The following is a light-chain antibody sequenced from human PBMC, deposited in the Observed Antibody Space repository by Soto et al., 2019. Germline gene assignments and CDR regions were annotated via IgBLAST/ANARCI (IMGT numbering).Light chain of an antibody. CDR1: SGDVGGYNY. V-gene: IGLV2-11*01. Sequence: QSVLTQPRSLSGSPGQSVTISCTGTSGDVGGYNYVAWYPQRAGEAPELMIYDVTKRPSGVPDRFSGSKSGNTAFLTISGLQAEDEADHYCCSYAGSYLWVFGGGTKLTVL. CDR2: DVT. CDR3: CSYAGSYLWV. J-gene: IGLJ3*02.